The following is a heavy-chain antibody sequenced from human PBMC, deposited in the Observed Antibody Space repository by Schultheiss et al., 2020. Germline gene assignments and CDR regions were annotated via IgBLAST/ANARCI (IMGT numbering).Heavy chain of an antibody. Sequence: ASVKVSCKASGYTFTSYYMHWVRQATGQGLEWMGRIIPILGIANYAQKFQGRVTMTRDTSISTAYMELSRLRSDDTAVYYCARWSIGTFGGVIGADFWGQGTLVNVYS. V-gene: IGHV1-2*02. CDR2: IIPILGIA. CDR1: GYTFTSYY. D-gene: IGHD3-16*02. CDR3: ARWSIGTFGGVIGADF. J-gene: IGHJ4*02.